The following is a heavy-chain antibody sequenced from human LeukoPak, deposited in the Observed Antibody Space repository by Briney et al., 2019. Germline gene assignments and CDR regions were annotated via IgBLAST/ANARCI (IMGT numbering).Heavy chain of an antibody. V-gene: IGHV3-23*01. Sequence: AISGSGGSTYYADSVKGRFTISRDNSKNTLYLQMNSLRAEDTAVYYCAKDGGHSGSYIDYWGQGTLVTVSS. CDR3: AKDGGHSGSYIDY. CDR2: ISGSGGST. D-gene: IGHD1-26*01. J-gene: IGHJ4*02.